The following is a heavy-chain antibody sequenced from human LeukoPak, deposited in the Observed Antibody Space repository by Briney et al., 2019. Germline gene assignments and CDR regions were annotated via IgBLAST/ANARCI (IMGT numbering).Heavy chain of an antibody. CDR1: RGSVSSSTYY. V-gene: IGHV4-39*07. CDR3: TAEKNGSPHY. Sequence: PSETLSLTCTVSRGSVSSSTYYWSWVRQPPGKGLEWIASIYYTGSTYYNPSLKSRVTISLDMSKNEFFLTMTSVTAADTAVYSSTAEKNGSPHYWGQGTQVTVSS. CDR2: IYYTGST. J-gene: IGHJ4*02. D-gene: IGHD2-8*01.